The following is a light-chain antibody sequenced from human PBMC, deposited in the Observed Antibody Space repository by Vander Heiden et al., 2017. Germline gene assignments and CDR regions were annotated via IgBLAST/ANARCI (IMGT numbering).Light chain of an antibody. CDR1: QTIGYW. J-gene: IGKJ1*01. CDR2: DAS. Sequence: ETHLTQSPSTLSAALGDTSTITSRPGQTIGYWFACYQQKPGQPPKFMLSDASTLECVAPSRFSGSGSATEFTLTIASLQPADLATYYCQYYNSDSPEATFGQGTKLEVK. V-gene: IGKV1-5*01. CDR3: QYYNSDSPEAT.